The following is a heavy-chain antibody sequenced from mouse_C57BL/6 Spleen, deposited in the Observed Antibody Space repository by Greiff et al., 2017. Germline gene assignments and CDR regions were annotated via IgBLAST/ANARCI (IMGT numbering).Heavy chain of an antibody. Sequence: EVMLVESGGGLVKPGGSLKLSCAASGFTFSSYAMSWVRQTPEKRLEWVATISDGCSYTYYPDNAKNNLYMQMSHLKSEYTARDYCARGLTGTVFDYWGQGTTLTVSS. CDR3: ARGLTGTVFDY. J-gene: IGHJ2*01. V-gene: IGHV5-4*03. D-gene: IGHD4-1*01. CDR2: ISDGCSYT. CDR1: GFTFSSYA.